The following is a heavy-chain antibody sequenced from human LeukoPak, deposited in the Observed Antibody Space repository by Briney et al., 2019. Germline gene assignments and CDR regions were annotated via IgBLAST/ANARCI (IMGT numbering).Heavy chain of an antibody. CDR3: TRGTTFVGFDY. Sequence: SETLSLTCTVSGGSISSGGYYWSWIRQHPGKGLEWIGYIYYSGSTYYNPSLKSRVTISVDTSKSQFSLELSSVTAADTAVYYCTRGTTFVGFDYWGQGTLVTVSS. V-gene: IGHV4-31*03. CDR1: GGSISSGGYY. J-gene: IGHJ4*02. D-gene: IGHD2/OR15-2a*01. CDR2: IYYSGST.